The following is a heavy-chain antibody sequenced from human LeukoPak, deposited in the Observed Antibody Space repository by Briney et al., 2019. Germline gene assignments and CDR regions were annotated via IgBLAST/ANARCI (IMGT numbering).Heavy chain of an antibody. CDR1: GGSFSGYY. CDR3: ARGWSRAFFDY. D-gene: IGHD3-3*01. V-gene: IGHV4-34*01. J-gene: IGHJ4*02. CDR2: INHSGST. Sequence: SETLSLTCAVYGGSFSGYYWSWIRQPPGKGLEWVGEINHSGSTNYNPSPKSRVTISVDTSKNQFSLKLSSVTAADTAVYYCARGWSRAFFDYWGQGTLVTVSS.